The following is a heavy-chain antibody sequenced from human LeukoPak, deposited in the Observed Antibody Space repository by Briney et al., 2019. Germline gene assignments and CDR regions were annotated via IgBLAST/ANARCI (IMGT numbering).Heavy chain of an antibody. D-gene: IGHD3-16*02. CDR2: FDPEDGET. J-gene: IGHJ4*02. CDR3: ATDLSDYIWGSYRYSYDY. CDR1: GYTLTELS. V-gene: IGHV1-24*01. Sequence: ASVKVSCKVSGYTLTELSMHWVRQAPGKGLEWMGGFDPEDGETIYAQKFQGRVTMTEDTSTDTAYMELSSLRSEDTAVHYCATDLSDYIWGSYRYSYDYWGQGTLVTVSS.